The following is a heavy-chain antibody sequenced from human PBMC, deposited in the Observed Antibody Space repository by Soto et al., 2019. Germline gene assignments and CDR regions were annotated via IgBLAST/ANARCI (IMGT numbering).Heavy chain of an antibody. Sequence: GGSLRLSCAASGFTFSSYSMNWVRQAPGKGLEWVSYISSSSSTIYYADSVKGRFTISRDNAKNSLYLQMNSLRAEDTAVYYCARDFGESLEDIVVVPAPPGGFDSRGQGTLVTVSS. D-gene: IGHD2-2*01. V-gene: IGHV3-48*01. CDR1: GFTFSSYS. CDR2: ISSSSSTI. CDR3: ARDFGESLEDIVVVPAPPGGFDS. J-gene: IGHJ5*01.